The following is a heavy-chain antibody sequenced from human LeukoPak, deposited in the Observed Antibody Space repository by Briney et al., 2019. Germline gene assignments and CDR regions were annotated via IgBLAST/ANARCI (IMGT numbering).Heavy chain of an antibody. Sequence: GRSLRLSCAASGFTFSSYGMHWVRQAPGKGLEWMAVISYDGTNKYYADSVEGRFTISRDNSKNTLYLQMNSLRAEDTAVYYCAKDLNYDFWSGLGNWGQGTLVTVSS. CDR2: ISYDGTNK. CDR3: AKDLNYDFWSGLGN. CDR1: GFTFSSYG. V-gene: IGHV3-30*18. D-gene: IGHD3-3*01. J-gene: IGHJ4*02.